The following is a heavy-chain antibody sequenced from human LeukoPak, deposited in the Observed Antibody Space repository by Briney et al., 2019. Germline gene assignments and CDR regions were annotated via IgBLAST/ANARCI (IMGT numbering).Heavy chain of an antibody. CDR3: ARDRNGSVSWYYYCYMDV. V-gene: IGHV4-61*02. CDR2: IYTSGST. Sequence: SETLSLTCTVSGGSISSGSYYWSWIRQPAGKGLEWIGRIYTSGSTNYNPSLKSRVTISVDTSKSQFSLKLSSVTAADTAVYYCARDRNGSVSWYYYCYMDVWGKGTTVTASS. D-gene: IGHD5-24*01. J-gene: IGHJ6*03. CDR1: GGSISSGSYY.